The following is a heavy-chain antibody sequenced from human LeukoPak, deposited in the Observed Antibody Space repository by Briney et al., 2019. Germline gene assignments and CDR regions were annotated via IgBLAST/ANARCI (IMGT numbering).Heavy chain of an antibody. Sequence: GASVKVSCKASGGTFSSYAISWVRQAPGQGLEWMGGIIPIFGTANYAQKFQGRVTITADESTSTAYMELSSLRSEDTAVYYCASSRIAARTYYYYYYMDVWGKGTTVTVSS. J-gene: IGHJ6*03. D-gene: IGHD6-6*01. CDR1: GGTFSSYA. CDR2: IIPIFGTA. CDR3: ASSRIAARTYYYYYYMDV. V-gene: IGHV1-69*13.